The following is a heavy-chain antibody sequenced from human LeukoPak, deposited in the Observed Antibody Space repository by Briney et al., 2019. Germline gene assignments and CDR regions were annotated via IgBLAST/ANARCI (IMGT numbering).Heavy chain of an antibody. V-gene: IGHV3-23*01. J-gene: IGHJ5*02. Sequence: GGSLRLSCAASRFTFSIYAMSWVRQAPGKGLEWVSGISGSGGDTYYADSVKGRFTISRDNSKNRVYLHMNSLRAEDTAVYYCAKESTVTPGNVNWFDPWGQGTLVTVSS. CDR3: AKESTVTPGNVNWFDP. CDR1: RFTFSIYA. CDR2: ISGSGGDT. D-gene: IGHD4-17*01.